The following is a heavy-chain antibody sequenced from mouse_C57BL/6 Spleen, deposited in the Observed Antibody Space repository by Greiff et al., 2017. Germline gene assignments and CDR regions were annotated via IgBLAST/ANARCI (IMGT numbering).Heavy chain of an antibody. CDR1: GYAFSSSW. D-gene: IGHD1-1*01. Sequence: VQRVESGPELVKPGASVKISCKASGYAFSSSWMNWVKQRPGKGLEWIGRIYPGDGDTNYNGKFKGKATLTADKSSSTAYMQLSSLTSEDSAVYFCARTVVNYAMDYWGQGTSVTVSS. CDR2: IYPGDGDT. CDR3: ARTVVNYAMDY. V-gene: IGHV1-82*01. J-gene: IGHJ4*01.